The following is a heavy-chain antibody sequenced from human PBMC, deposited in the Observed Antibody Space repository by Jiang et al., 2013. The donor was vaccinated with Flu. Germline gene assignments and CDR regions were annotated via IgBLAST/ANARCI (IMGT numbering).Heavy chain of an antibody. CDR1: GGSISSGSYY. V-gene: IGHV4-61*02. CDR3: ATNRATVGGSWFDP. Sequence: GSGLVKPSQTLSLTCTVSGGSISSGSYYWSWIRQPAGKGLEWIGRIYTSGSTNYNPSLKSRVTISVDTSKNQFSLKLSSVTAADTAVYYCATNRATVGGSWFDPWGQGTLVT. J-gene: IGHJ5*02. CDR2: IYTSGST. D-gene: IGHD4-23*01.